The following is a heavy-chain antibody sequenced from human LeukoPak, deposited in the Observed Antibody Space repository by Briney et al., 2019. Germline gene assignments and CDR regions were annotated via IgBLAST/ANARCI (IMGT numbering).Heavy chain of an antibody. V-gene: IGHV3-11*01. CDR2: ISSSGSTI. CDR3: ARDSSSRTMIVVNDFDY. CDR1: GFTFSDYY. Sequence: GGSLRLSCAASGFTFSDYYMSWIRQAPGKGLEWVSYISSSGSTIYYADSVKGRFTLSRDNAKNSLYLQMNSLRAEDTAVYYCARDSSSRTMIVVNDFDYWGQGTLVTVSS. D-gene: IGHD3-22*01. J-gene: IGHJ4*02.